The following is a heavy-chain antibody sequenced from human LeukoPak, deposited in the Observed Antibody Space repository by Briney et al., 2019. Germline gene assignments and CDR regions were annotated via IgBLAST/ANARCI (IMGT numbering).Heavy chain of an antibody. CDR1: GFTFSSYW. Sequence: GGSLRLSCAASGFTFSSYWLQWNRHAPGNGLIWVSMTNSDGSSTSYAGSVKGRCTISRDNSKNTLYMQMNSLRAQDTAVYDCARDRSIDYWGQGTLVTVSS. CDR3: ARDRSIDY. J-gene: IGHJ4*02. V-gene: IGHV3-74*01. CDR2: TNSDGSST.